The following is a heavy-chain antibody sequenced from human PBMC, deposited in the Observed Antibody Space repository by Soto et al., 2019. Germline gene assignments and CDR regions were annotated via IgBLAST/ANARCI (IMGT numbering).Heavy chain of an antibody. CDR2: IYPGDSDT. J-gene: IGHJ6*02. Sequence: PGGALKISCKGSGYSFISYWIGWVRQVPGKGLEGMGIIYPGDSDTRYSPSVQGQVTISSDKSISTAYLQWSSLKASDTAMYYCARHSGSGSPYYYYYGMDVWGQGTPVTVSS. CDR1: GYSFISYW. CDR3: ARHSGSGSPYYYYYGMDV. V-gene: IGHV5-51*01. D-gene: IGHD3-10*01.